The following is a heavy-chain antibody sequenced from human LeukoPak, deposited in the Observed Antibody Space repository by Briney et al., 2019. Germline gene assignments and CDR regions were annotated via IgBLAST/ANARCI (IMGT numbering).Heavy chain of an antibody. CDR1: GFIFSIYS. J-gene: IGHJ5*02. D-gene: IGHD6-13*01. V-gene: IGHV3-21*06. CDR2: ITSGSSYI. CDR3: AKEQQLVQGNWFDP. Sequence: GGSLRLSCAASGFIFSIYSMNWVRQAPGKGLEWVSSITSGSSYINYADSVKGRFTISRDNAKNSLYLQMNSLRAEDTAVYYCAKEQQLVQGNWFDPWGQGTLVTVSS.